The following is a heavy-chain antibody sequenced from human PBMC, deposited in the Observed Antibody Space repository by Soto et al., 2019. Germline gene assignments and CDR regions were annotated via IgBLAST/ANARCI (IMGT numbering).Heavy chain of an antibody. V-gene: IGHV4-30-4*01. CDR3: ARGQGHYYYYGMDV. Sequence: SSETLSLTCTVSGGSISSGDYYWSWIRQPPGKGLEWIGYIYYSGSTYYNPSLKSRVTISVDTSKNQFSLKLSSVTAADTAVYYCARGQGHYYYYGMDVWGQGTTVTVSS. J-gene: IGHJ6*02. CDR1: GGSISSGDYY. CDR2: IYYSGST.